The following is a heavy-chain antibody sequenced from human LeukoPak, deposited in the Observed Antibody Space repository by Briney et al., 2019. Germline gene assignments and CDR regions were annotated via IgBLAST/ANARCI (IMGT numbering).Heavy chain of an antibody. CDR3: ARIRRCSGGSCYASYYYYMDV. CDR1: GGSISSYY. V-gene: IGHV4-59*12. CDR2: IYYSGST. D-gene: IGHD2-15*01. Sequence: SETLSLTCTVSGGSISSYYWSWIRQPPGKGLEWIGYIYYSGSTNYNPSLKSRVTISVATSKNQFSLKLSSVTAADTAVYYCARIRRCSGGSCYASYYYYMDVWGKGTTVTISS. J-gene: IGHJ6*03.